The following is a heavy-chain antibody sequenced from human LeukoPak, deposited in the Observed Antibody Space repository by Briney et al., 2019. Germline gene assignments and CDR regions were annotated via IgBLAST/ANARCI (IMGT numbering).Heavy chain of an antibody. CDR2: IIPIFGTA. J-gene: IGHJ6*02. Sequence: SVKVSCKASGGTFSSYAISWVRQAPGQGLEWMGGIIPIFGTANYAQKFQGRVTITADESTSTAYMELSSLRSEDTAVYYCARTKSGWYDWHYYYGMDVWGQGTTVTVSS. V-gene: IGHV1-69*13. D-gene: IGHD6-19*01. CDR1: GGTFSSYA. CDR3: ARTKSGWYDWHYYYGMDV.